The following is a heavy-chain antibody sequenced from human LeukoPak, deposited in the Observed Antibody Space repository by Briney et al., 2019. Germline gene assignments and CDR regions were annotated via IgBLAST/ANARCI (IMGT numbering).Heavy chain of an antibody. J-gene: IGHJ5*02. CDR2: IYSGGST. D-gene: IGHD5-24*01. Sequence: GGSLRLSCAASGFTVSSNYMSWVRQAPGKGLEWVSVIYSGGSTYYADSVKGRLTISRDNSKNTLYLQMNSLRAEDTAVYYCARTTMATIYNWFDPWGQGTLVTVSS. V-gene: IGHV3-66*01. CDR3: ARTTMATIYNWFDP. CDR1: GFTVSSNY.